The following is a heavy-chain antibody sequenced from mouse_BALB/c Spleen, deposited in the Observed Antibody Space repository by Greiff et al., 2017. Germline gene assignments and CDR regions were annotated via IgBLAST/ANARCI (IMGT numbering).Heavy chain of an antibody. CDR3: ARHGDGYYRDYYAMDY. CDR2: FYPGSGSI. Sequence: QVQLQQSGAGLVKPGASVKLSCKASGYTFTEYIIHWVKQRSGQGLEWIGWFYPGSGSIKYNEKFKDKATLTADKSSSTVYMELSRLTSEDSAVYFCARHGDGYYRDYYAMDYWGQGTSVTVSS. J-gene: IGHJ4*01. V-gene: IGHV1-62-2*01. D-gene: IGHD2-3*01. CDR1: GYTFTEYI.